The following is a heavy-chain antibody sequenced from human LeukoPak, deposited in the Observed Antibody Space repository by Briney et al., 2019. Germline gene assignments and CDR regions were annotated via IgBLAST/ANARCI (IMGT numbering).Heavy chain of an antibody. D-gene: IGHD1-1*01. CDR3: ARDVTTFLLPNAYAFDI. Sequence: GGSLRLSRAASGFTVSSYAIHWVRQAPGKGLEWVASISYDGYNKYYVDSVRGRFTFSRDISENTLYLQMNSLRADDTAVYYCARDVTTFLLPNAYAFDIWGQGTMVTVSS. V-gene: IGHV3-30*04. CDR2: ISYDGYNK. J-gene: IGHJ3*02. CDR1: GFTVSSYA.